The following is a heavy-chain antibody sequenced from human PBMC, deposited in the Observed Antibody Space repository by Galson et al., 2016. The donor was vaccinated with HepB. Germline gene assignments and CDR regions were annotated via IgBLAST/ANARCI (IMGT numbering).Heavy chain of an antibody. CDR1: GFTFSTFY. D-gene: IGHD6-19*01. J-gene: IGHJ6*03. Sequence: SLRLSCAASGFTFSTFYMNWVRQAPGKGLEWVSVIHNGGGSTYYGDSVKGRFTISRDTSKNTVYLQMNSLRPEDTAVYYCAREQWYYMDFWGKGTTVTVSS. CDR3: AREQWYYMDF. V-gene: IGHV3-NL1*01. CDR2: IHNGGGST.